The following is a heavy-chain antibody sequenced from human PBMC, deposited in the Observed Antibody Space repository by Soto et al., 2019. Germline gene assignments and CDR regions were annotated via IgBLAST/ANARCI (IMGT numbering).Heavy chain of an antibody. CDR1: GGSFSGYY. J-gene: IGHJ6*02. CDR3: ARHLSSSNGMGV. CDR2: INHSGST. D-gene: IGHD2-2*01. V-gene: IGHV4-34*01. Sequence: SETLSLTCAVYGGSFSGYYWSWIRQPPGKGLEWIGEINHSGSTNYSPSLKSRVTILLDTSKNQFSLKLNSVTAADTAVYYCARHLSSSNGMGVWGQGTTVTVSS.